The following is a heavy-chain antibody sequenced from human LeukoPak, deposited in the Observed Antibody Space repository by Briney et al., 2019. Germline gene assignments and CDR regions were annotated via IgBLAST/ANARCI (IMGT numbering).Heavy chain of an antibody. J-gene: IGHJ4*02. D-gene: IGHD5-18*01. CDR3: TAGRAYSLLDF. CDR1: GYRFTELS. Sequence: SVKVSFKVSGYRFTELSRHWVRQAPGKGLEWLGGFDLVHGDTIYAQKFQGRVTMTEDTSTDTSYMELSSLGSEDTAVYFCTAGRAYSLLDFWGQGTLVIVSS. CDR2: FDLVHGDT. V-gene: IGHV1-24*01.